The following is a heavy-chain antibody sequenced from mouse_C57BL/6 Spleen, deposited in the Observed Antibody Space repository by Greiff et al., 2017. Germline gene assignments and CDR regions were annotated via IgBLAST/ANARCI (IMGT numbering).Heavy chain of an antibody. Sequence: QVQLQQPGAELVRPGTSVKLSCKASGYTFTSYWMHWVKQRPGQGLEWIGVIDPSDSYTNYNQKFKGKATLTVDTSSSTASMQLSSLTSEDSAVYYCARSGGRYFDVWGTGTTVTVSS. J-gene: IGHJ1*03. V-gene: IGHV1-59*01. CDR2: IDPSDSYT. CDR1: GYTFTSYW. CDR3: ARSGGRYFDV.